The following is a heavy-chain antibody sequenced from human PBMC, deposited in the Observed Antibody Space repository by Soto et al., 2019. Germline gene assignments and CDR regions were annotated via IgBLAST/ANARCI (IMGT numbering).Heavy chain of an antibody. CDR1: GYTFTSYD. V-gene: IGHV1-8*01. CDR3: ARGLYYDSSGSDAAFDI. D-gene: IGHD3-22*01. CDR2: MNPNSGNT. J-gene: IGHJ3*02. Sequence: QVHLVQSGAEVKKPGASVKVSCKASGYTFTSYDINWVRQATGQGLEWMGWMNPNSGNTGYTQKFQGRVTMARNTSISTAYMELSSLRSEDTAVYYCARGLYYDSSGSDAAFDIWGQGTMVTVSS.